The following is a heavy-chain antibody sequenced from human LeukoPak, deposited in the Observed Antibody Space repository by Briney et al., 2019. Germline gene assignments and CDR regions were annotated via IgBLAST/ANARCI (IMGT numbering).Heavy chain of an antibody. CDR1: GGSISRYY. Sequence: KPSETLSLTCTVSGGSISRYYWTWIRQPPGKGLEWIGYIHYSGTTNYNPSLKSRATILVDTSKNQFSLKVTSVTPADTAVYYCASFPDDYGGNSSSYGDAFDIWGQGTMVTVSS. V-gene: IGHV4-59*01. J-gene: IGHJ3*02. CDR3: ASFPDDYGGNSSSYGDAFDI. CDR2: IHYSGTT. D-gene: IGHD4-23*01.